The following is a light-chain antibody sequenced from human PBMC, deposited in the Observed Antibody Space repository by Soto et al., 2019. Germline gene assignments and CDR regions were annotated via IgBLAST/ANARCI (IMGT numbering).Light chain of an antibody. CDR3: QQLNIFPPLFT. J-gene: IGKJ3*01. CDR1: QRIRSY. Sequence: DIQLTQSPFFLSASVGDRVTITCRASQRIRSYLAWYQQRPGKAPELLIYGASTLRTGVASRFSGSGSGTEFTLTISSLQPEDFATYFCQQLNIFPPLFTFGPGTKVDIK. CDR2: GAS. V-gene: IGKV1-9*01.